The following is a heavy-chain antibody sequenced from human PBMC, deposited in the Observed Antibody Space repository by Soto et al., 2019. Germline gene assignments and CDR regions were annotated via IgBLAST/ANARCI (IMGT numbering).Heavy chain of an antibody. D-gene: IGHD2-2*01. CDR2: ISGSGGST. CDR1: GFTFSSYA. Sequence: GGSLRLSCAASGFTFSSYAMSWVRQAPGKGLEWVSAISGSGGSTYYADSVKGRFTISRDNSKNTLYLQMNSLRAEDTAVYYCAKDSPLGYCSSTSCYPNWFDPWGQGTLVTVSS. CDR3: AKDSPLGYCSSTSCYPNWFDP. J-gene: IGHJ5*02. V-gene: IGHV3-23*01.